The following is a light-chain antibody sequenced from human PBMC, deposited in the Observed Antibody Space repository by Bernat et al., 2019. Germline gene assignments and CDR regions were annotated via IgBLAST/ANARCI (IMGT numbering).Light chain of an antibody. CDR3: QQYHDCPVT. CDR2: DAS. Sequence: EIVMTQSPATLSVSPGEGVTLSCRASQSISTHLAWYQKKPGQTPRLLIYDASTRATGIPAGISGSGSVTEFTLTLSSLQSEDFAVYYCQQYHDCPVTFGQATRLEIK. CDR1: QSISTH. V-gene: IGKV3-15*01. J-gene: IGKJ5*01.